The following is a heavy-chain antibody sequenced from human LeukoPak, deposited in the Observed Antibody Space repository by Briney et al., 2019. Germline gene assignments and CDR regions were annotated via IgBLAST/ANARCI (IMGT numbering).Heavy chain of an antibody. J-gene: IGHJ6*03. CDR2: IYTSGST. Sequence: NPSETLSLTCTVSGGSISSYYWSWIRQPAGKGLEWIGRIYTSGSTNYNPSLKSRVTMSVDTSKNQFSLKLSSVTAADTAVYYCARSYYGSGSTYYYYYYMDVWGKGTTVTVSS. CDR3: ARSYYGSGSTYYYYYYMDV. CDR1: GGSISSYY. D-gene: IGHD3-10*01. V-gene: IGHV4-4*07.